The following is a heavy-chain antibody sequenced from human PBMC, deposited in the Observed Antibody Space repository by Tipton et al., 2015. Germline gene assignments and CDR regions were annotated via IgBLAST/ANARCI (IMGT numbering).Heavy chain of an antibody. V-gene: IGHV4-59*01. Sequence: TLSLTCRVSSDSISKYYWSWIRQPPGKELEWIGYIQYSGSTNYNPSLKSRVTISVDTSKTQFSLKMSSVTASDTAVYYCARFRYYGSESERGYFHGLDVWGQGTTVTVSS. CDR1: SDSISKYY. D-gene: IGHD3-10*01. J-gene: IGHJ6*02. CDR2: IQYSGST. CDR3: ARFRYYGSESERGYFHGLDV.